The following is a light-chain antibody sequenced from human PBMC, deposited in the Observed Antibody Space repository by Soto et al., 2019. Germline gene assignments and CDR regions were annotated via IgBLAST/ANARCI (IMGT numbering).Light chain of an antibody. CDR1: QSISSW. CDR3: QHYKESST. Sequence: DIQMTQSPSTLSASVGDRVTITCRASQSISSWLAWYQQKPGKAPKLLIYEASSSEIGVPPRFSGSGFGTEFTLTISSLQPDDFATYYCQHYKESSTFGQGTRVEIK. CDR2: EAS. J-gene: IGKJ1*01. V-gene: IGKV1-5*03.